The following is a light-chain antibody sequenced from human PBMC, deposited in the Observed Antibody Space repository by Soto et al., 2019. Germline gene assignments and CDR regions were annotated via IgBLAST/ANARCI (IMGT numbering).Light chain of an antibody. CDR3: QHRYSSPLT. CDR1: QSIGRT. V-gene: IGKV3-11*01. J-gene: IGKJ4*01. CDR2: DAS. Sequence: EVVLTQSPATLSLSLGERATLSCRASQSIGRTLAWYQQRHRQAAILLLSDASNRATGIPARFSGSGSGTVFSLTISSLEPEDFAVYYCQHRYSSPLTFGEGTKVEIK.